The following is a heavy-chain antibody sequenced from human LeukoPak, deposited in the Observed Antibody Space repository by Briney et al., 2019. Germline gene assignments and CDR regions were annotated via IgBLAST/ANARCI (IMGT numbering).Heavy chain of an antibody. Sequence: SETLSLTCTVSGGSISSYYWSWIRQPAGKGLEWIGRIYTSGSTNYNPSLKSRVTMSVDTSKNQFSLKLSSVTAADMAVYYCARVGPDVVVPAAIGHYYMDVWGKGTTVTVSS. CDR1: GGSISSYY. CDR2: IYTSGST. D-gene: IGHD2-2*01. J-gene: IGHJ6*03. CDR3: ARVGPDVVVPAAIGHYYMDV. V-gene: IGHV4-4*07.